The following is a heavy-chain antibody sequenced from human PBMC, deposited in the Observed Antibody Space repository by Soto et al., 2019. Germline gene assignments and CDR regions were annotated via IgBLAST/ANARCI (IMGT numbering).Heavy chain of an antibody. CDR2: IYYSGST. V-gene: IGHV4-61*08. D-gene: IGHD3-22*01. CDR1: GGSISSGGYY. CDR3: ARHLSLGYYYALFDY. Sequence: SETLSLTCTVSGGSISSGGYYWSWIRQPPGKGLEWIGYIYYSGSTNYNPSLKSRVTISVDTSKNQFSLKLSSVTAADTAVYYCARHLSLGYYYALFDYWGQGTLVTVSS. J-gene: IGHJ4*02.